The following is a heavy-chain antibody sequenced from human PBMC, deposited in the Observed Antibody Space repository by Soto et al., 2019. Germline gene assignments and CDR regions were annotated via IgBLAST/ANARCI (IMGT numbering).Heavy chain of an antibody. D-gene: IGHD6-13*01. Sequence: QVQLVQSGAEVKKPGSSVKVSCKASGGTFSSYTISWVRQAPGQGLEWMGRIIPILGIANYAQKFQGRVTITADKSTSTAYMELSSLRSEDTAVYYCAREGEQQLVRNAFDIWGQGTMVTVSS. J-gene: IGHJ3*02. CDR3: AREGEQQLVRNAFDI. CDR1: GGTFSSYT. CDR2: IIPILGIA. V-gene: IGHV1-69*08.